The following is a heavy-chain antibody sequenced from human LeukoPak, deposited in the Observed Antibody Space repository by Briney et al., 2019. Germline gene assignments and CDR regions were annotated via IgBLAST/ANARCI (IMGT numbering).Heavy chain of an antibody. CDR3: ARDEYSSSPYYYYYYMDV. D-gene: IGHD6-6*01. CDR1: GGSISGYY. V-gene: IGHV4-59*12. J-gene: IGHJ6*03. Sequence: PSETLSLTCTVSGGSISGYYWSWIRQPPGNGLEWIGYIYYSGSTDYNPSLKTRVTISVDRSKNQFSLKLSSVTAADTAVYYCARDEYSSSPYYYYYYMDVWGKGTTVTVSS. CDR2: IYYSGST.